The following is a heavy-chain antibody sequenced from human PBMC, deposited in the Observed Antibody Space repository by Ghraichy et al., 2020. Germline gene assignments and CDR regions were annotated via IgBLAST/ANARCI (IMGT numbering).Heavy chain of an antibody. J-gene: IGHJ4*02. CDR3: ASSTDGGGYCYSASGFDF. CDR1: GYTLASYT. V-gene: IGHV1-18*04. CDR2: ISAYNGNT. D-gene: IGHD2-21*01. Sequence: ASVKVSCKASGYTLASYTITWVRQAPGQGLEWLAWISAYNGNTDYARKFQGRVTVTTDASTTTAYMELTSLRSDDTAVYYCASSTDGGGYCYSASGFDFWGQGTLITVSS.